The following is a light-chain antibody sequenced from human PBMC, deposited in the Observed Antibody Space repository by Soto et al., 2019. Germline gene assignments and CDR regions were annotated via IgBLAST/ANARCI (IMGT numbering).Light chain of an antibody. J-gene: IGLJ2*01. CDR1: SSDVGGYNY. CDR2: DVS. V-gene: IGLV2-14*01. CDR3: SSYTSSSTVV. Sequence: QSALPQPASVSGSPGQSITISCTGTSSDVGGYNYVSWHQQHPGKAPKLMIYDVSNRPSGVSNRFSGSKSGNTASLTISGLQAEDEADYYCSSYTSSSTVVFGGGTKLTVL.